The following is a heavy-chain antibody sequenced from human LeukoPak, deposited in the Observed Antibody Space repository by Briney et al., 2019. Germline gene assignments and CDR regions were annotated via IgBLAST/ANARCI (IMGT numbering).Heavy chain of an antibody. D-gene: IGHD6-19*01. CDR1: GFTFDDYG. J-gene: IGHJ3*02. Sequence: PGGSLRLSCAASGFTFDDYGMSWVRQAPGKGLEWVSGINWNGGSTGYADSVKGRFTISRDNAKNSLYLQMNSLRAEDTAVYYCAGYSSGWTIDAFDIWGQGTMVTVSS. V-gene: IGHV3-20*04. CDR3: AGYSSGWTIDAFDI. CDR2: INWNGGST.